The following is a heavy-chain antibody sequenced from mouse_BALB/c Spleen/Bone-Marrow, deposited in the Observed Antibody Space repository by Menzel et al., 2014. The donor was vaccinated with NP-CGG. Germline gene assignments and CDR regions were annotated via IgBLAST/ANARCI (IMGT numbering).Heavy chain of an antibody. V-gene: IGHV4-1*02. CDR2: INPDSSTI. CDR1: GFDFSRYW. CDR3: ARLNYYGSLFV. J-gene: IGHJ1*01. Sequence: EVQLQQSGGGLVQPGGSLKLSCAASGFDFSRYWMSWVRQAPGKGLEWIGEINPDSSTINYTPSLKDKFIISRDNAKKTLYLQMSKVRSEDTALYYCARLNYYGSLFVWGAGTTVTVSS. D-gene: IGHD1-1*01.